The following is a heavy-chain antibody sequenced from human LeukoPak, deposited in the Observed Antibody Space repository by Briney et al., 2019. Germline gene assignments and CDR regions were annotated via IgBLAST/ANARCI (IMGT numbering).Heavy chain of an antibody. Sequence: SETLSLTCAVYGGSFSGYYWSWIRQPPGKGLEWIGEINHSGSTSYNPSLKSRVTISVDTSKNQFSLKLSSVTAADTAVYYCARVASYSSSSWGQGTLVTVSS. CDR1: GGSFSGYY. V-gene: IGHV4-34*01. CDR2: INHSGST. CDR3: ARVASYSSSS. J-gene: IGHJ5*02. D-gene: IGHD3-22*01.